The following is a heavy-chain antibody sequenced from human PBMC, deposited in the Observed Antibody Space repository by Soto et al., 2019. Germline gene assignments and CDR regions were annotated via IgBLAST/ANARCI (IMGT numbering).Heavy chain of an antibody. Sequence: ASVKVSCKASGYTFTSYDINWVRQATGQGFEYLGWMNPNSGNTGYVKRFRGRITITADKSTSTAYMELSSLRSDDTAVFYCAIPNNPNIDPGRDLFEFWGQGTLVTVSS. V-gene: IGHV1-8*01. CDR1: GYTFTSYD. J-gene: IGHJ4*02. D-gene: IGHD1-26*01. CDR2: MNPNSGNT. CDR3: AIPNNPNIDPGRDLFEF.